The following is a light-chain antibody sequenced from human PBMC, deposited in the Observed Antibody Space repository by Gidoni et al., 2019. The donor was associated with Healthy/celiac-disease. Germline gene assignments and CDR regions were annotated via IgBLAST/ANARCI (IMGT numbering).Light chain of an antibody. J-gene: IGLJ3*02. CDR3: QSYDSSLSPNWV. V-gene: IGLV1-40*01. Sequence: SVLTHPPSVSGAPRQRVTISCTGSSPNIGAGYDVHWYQQLPGTAPKLLIYGNSNRPSGVPDRFSGSKSGTSASLAITGLQAEDEADYYCQSYDSSLSPNWVFGGGTKLTVL. CDR2: GNS. CDR1: SPNIGAGYD.